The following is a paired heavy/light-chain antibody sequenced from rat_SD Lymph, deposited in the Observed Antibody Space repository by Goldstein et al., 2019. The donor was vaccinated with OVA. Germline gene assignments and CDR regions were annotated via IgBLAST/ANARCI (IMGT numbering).Light chain of an antibody. CDR2: NTN. CDR3: YQSNNGYT. J-gene: IGKJ2-3*01. Sequence: DIQLTQSPSLLSASVGDRVTLSCKGSQNIKNYLAWYQQKLGEVPKLLIYNTNSLQTGIPSRFSGSGSGTEYTLTISSLQPEDVATYFCYQSNNGYTFGTGTKLELK. CDR1: QNIKNY. V-gene: IGKV15S2*01.
Heavy chain of an antibody. CDR2: MWSDGHT. CDR3: ARNSLFTYSSGRGYFDY. V-gene: IGHV2S18*01. D-gene: IGHD1-3*01. J-gene: IGHJ2*01. Sequence: QVQLKESGPGLVQPSQTLSLSCTVSGFSLTSYSVHWVRQRSGKSLEWMGRMWSDGHTSFNSAFTSRLSISRDTSTSQLFLEMNSLQTEDTGTYYCARNSLFTYSSGRGYFDYWGQGVMVIVSS. CDR1: GFSLTSYS.